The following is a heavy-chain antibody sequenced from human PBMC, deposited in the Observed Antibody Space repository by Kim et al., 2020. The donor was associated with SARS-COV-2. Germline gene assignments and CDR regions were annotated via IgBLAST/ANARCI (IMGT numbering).Heavy chain of an antibody. Sequence: ASVKVSCKASGYTFTSYYMHWVRQAPGQGLEWMGIINPSGGSTSYAQKFQGRVTMTRDTSTSTVYMELSSLRSEDTAVYYCARTVSSSWYGDYYYYGMDVWGQGTTVTVSS. CDR3: ARTVSSSWYGDYYYYGMDV. CDR2: INPSGGST. J-gene: IGHJ6*02. CDR1: GYTFTSYY. D-gene: IGHD6-13*01. V-gene: IGHV1-46*01.